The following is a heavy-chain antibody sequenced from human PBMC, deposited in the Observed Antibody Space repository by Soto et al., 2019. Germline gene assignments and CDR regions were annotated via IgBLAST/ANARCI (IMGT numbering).Heavy chain of an antibody. CDR1: GASISYGAYS. V-gene: IGHV4-30-2*01. CDR2: INNLETT. J-gene: IGHJ4*02. Sequence: QLQLHMSGSGLVKPSQTLSLTCTVSGASISYGAYSWSWIRQTPGKGLEWIGYINNLETTFYNPSFESRLTLSIDRTKNQFSLNLKSMSAADRAVYFCARGGGFDSFDYWVQGILVTVSS. CDR3: ARGGGFDSFDY. D-gene: IGHD3-10*01.